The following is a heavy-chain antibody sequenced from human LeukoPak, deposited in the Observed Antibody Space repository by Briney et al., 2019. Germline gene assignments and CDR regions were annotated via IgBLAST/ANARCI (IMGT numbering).Heavy chain of an antibody. CDR3: ARGPHWDPHFDY. Sequence: ASVKVSCKASGYTFTSYGISWVRQAPGQGLEWMGWISAYNGSTNYAQKFQGRVTMTRDTSISTAYMELSGLRSDDTAVYYCARGPHWDPHFDYWGQGTLVTVSS. D-gene: IGHD7-27*01. J-gene: IGHJ4*02. CDR1: GYTFTSYG. CDR2: ISAYNGST. V-gene: IGHV1-18*01.